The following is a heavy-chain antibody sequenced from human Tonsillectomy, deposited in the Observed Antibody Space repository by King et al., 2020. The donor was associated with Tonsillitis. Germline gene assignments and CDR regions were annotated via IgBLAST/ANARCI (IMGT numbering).Heavy chain of an antibody. CDR3: AKDQYYDFWSVFPRVAAC. V-gene: IGHV1-2*02. CDR2: MNPKSGGT. D-gene: IGHD3-3*01. Sequence: QLVQSGAEVKKPGASVKVSCKASGYDFTGYYMFWMRQAPGQGLEWMGWMNPKSGGTNSAQKFQGRVTMTRDTSISTAYMELSRLTSDDTAVYYCAKDQYYDFWSVFPRVAACWGQGTLVTVSS. J-gene: IGHJ4*02. CDR1: GYDFTGYY.